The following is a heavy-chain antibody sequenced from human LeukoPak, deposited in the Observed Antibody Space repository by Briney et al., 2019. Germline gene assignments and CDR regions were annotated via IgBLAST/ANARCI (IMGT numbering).Heavy chain of an antibody. CDR3: ARVQGDYYGSGSYYENWFDP. CDR2: INPNSGGT. J-gene: IGHJ5*02. D-gene: IGHD3-10*01. V-gene: IGHV1-2*02. CDR1: GYTFTGYY. Sequence: GASVKVSCKASGYTFTGYYMHWVRQAPGQGLEWMGWINPNSGGTNYAQKLQGRVTMTTDTSTSTAYMELRSLRSDDTAVYYCARVQGDYYGSGSYYENWFDPWGQGTLVTVSS.